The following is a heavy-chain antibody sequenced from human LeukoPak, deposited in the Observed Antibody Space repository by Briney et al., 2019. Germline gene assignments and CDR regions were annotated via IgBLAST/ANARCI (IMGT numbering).Heavy chain of an antibody. CDR3: ARGARTTVTTYARYYYYYYMDV. J-gene: IGHJ6*03. V-gene: IGHV3-7*01. D-gene: IGHD4-17*01. CDR2: IKQDGSEK. Sequence: GGSLRLSCAASGFTFDDYGMSWVRQAPGKGLEWVANIKQDGSEKYYVDSVKGRFTISRDNAKNSLYLQMNSLRAEDTAVYYCARGARTTVTTYARYYYYYYMDVWGKGTTVTISS. CDR1: GFTFDDYG.